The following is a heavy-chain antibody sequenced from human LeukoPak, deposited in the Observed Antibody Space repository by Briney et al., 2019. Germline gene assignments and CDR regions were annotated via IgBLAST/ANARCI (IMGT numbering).Heavy chain of an antibody. V-gene: IGHV4-59*12. CDR3: ARGISSTSLDL. D-gene: IGHD2-2*01. J-gene: IGHJ2*01. CDR2: IDYSGNT. Sequence: SETLSLTCTVSGVSISSYYWTWIRQPPGKGLEWIGNIDYSGNTKYNPSLKSRVTIPVDTSKNQFSLKLSSVTAADTAVYYCARGISSTSLDLWGRGTLVTVSS. CDR1: GVSISSYY.